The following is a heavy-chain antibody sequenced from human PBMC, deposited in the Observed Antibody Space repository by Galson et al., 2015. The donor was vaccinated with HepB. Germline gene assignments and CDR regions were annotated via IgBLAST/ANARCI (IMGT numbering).Heavy chain of an antibody. CDR2: IDWDDDK. J-gene: IGHJ6*03. D-gene: IGHD5-12*01. V-gene: IGHV2-70*11. Sequence: PALVKPTQTLTLTCTFSGFSLSTSGMCVSWIRQPPGKALEWLARIDWDDDKYYSTSLKTRLTISKDTSKNQVVLTMTNMDPVDTATYYCARSFNSGYDFGHYYYMDVWGKGTTVTVSS. CDR3: ARSFNSGYDFGHYYYMDV. CDR1: GFSLSTSGMC.